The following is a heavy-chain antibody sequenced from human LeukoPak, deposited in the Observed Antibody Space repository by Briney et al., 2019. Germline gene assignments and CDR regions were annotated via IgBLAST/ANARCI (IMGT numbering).Heavy chain of an antibody. CDR1: GFTFSSYA. Sequence: QAGGSLRLSCAASGFTFSSYAMSWVRQAPGKGLEWVSAISGSGGSTYYADSVKGRFTISRDNSKNTLYLQMNSLRAEDTAVYYCAKGLVVRGGLKGDAFDIWGQGTMVTVSS. V-gene: IGHV3-23*01. CDR3: AKGLVVRGGLKGDAFDI. J-gene: IGHJ3*02. D-gene: IGHD3-10*01. CDR2: ISGSGGST.